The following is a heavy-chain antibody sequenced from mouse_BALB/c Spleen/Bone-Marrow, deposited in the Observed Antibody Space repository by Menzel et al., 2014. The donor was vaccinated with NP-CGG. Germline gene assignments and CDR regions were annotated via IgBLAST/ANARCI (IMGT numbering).Heavy chain of an antibody. CDR3: ARENYRSHYYFDY. Sequence: EVKVVESGGGLVQPGGSLKLSCAASGFTFSSYGMSWVRQTPDKRLELVATINSNGGSTYYPDSEKGRFTISRDNAKNSLYLQMSSLKFEDTAMYYCARENYRSHYYFDYWSQGTTLTVSS. CDR2: INSNGGST. D-gene: IGHD2-14*01. V-gene: IGHV5-6-3*01. CDR1: GFTFSSYG. J-gene: IGHJ2*01.